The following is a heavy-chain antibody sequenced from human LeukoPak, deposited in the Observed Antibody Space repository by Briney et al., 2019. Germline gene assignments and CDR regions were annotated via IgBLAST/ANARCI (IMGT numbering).Heavy chain of an antibody. J-gene: IGHJ3*02. CDR2: IYYSGST. V-gene: IGHV4-59*01. Sequence: PSETLSLTCTVSGGSISSYYWSWIRQPPGKGLEWIGYIYYSGSTNYNPSLKSRVTISVDTSKNQFSLKLSSVTAADTAVYYCARRHYYDSSGYFDIWGRGTMVTVSS. CDR3: ARRHYYDSSGYFDI. CDR1: GGSISSYY. D-gene: IGHD3-22*01.